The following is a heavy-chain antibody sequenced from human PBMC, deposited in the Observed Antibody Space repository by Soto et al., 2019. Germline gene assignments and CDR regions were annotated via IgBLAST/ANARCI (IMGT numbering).Heavy chain of an antibody. CDR1: GGTFSSYT. Sequence: QVQLVQSGAEVKKPGSSVKVSCKASGGTFSSYTISWVRQAPGQGLEWMGRIIPILGIANYAQKFQGRVTITADNSTSTAYMELSSLRSEDTAVYYCAILRAGYFSTIWFDPWGQGTLVTVSS. V-gene: IGHV1-69*02. CDR3: AILRAGYFSTIWFDP. CDR2: IIPILGIA. D-gene: IGHD5-12*01. J-gene: IGHJ5*02.